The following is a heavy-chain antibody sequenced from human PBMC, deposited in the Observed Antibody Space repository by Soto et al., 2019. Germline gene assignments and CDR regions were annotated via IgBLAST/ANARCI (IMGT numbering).Heavy chain of an antibody. Sequence: QIQLVQSGPEVKRPGASVRVSCKASGYSFVSHGISWVRQAPGQGLEWMAWIGPYKGGTKYAQRLQGRVTVTTDTHTSSVYMELRNLGPDDTAVDYCARDVQHWWDYATGGFDYLGQGPLVAVSS. CDR2: IGPYKGGT. CDR3: ARDVQHWWDYATGGFDY. D-gene: IGHD2-8*02. V-gene: IGHV1-18*04. J-gene: IGHJ4*02. CDR1: GYSFVSHG.